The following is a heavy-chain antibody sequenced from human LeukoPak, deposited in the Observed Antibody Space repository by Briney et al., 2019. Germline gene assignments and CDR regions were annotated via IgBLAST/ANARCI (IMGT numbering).Heavy chain of an antibody. D-gene: IGHD6-13*01. CDR1: GYTFTSYY. Sequence: ASVRLSCKASGYTFTSYYMHWVRQAPGQGLEWMGIINPSGCSTSYAQKFQGRVTMTRDTSTSTVYMELSSLRSEDTAVYYCARVSAAGMKGFDYWGQGTLVTVSS. CDR2: INPSGCST. J-gene: IGHJ4*02. V-gene: IGHV1-46*01. CDR3: ARVSAAGMKGFDY.